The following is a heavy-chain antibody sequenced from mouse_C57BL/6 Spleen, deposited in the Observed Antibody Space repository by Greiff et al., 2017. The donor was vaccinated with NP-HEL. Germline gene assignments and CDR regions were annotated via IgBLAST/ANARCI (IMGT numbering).Heavy chain of an antibody. CDR2: ISSGGSYT. D-gene: IGHD1-1*01. CDR3: ASLYGSSFDY. J-gene: IGHJ2*01. CDR1: GFTFSSYG. V-gene: IGHV5-6*02. Sequence: EVMLVESGGDLVKPGGSLKLSCAASGFTFSSYGMSWVRQTPDKRLEWAATISSGGSYTYYPDSVKGRFTISRDNAKNTLYLQMSSLKSEDTAMYYCASLYGSSFDYWGQGTTLTVSS.